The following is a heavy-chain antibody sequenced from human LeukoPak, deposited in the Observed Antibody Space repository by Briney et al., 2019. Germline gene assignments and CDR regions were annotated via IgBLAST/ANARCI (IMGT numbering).Heavy chain of an antibody. CDR2: INQDGSER. CDR3: AREYIDSDYHGLGSYFALDY. Sequence: GSLRLSCVVSGFNFNKYWMSWVRQAPGKGLEWVANINQDGSERYYVDSVKGRFAISRDNAKNSLSLQMNILRVADTAVYYCAREYIDSDYHGLGSYFALDYWGQGILVTVSS. D-gene: IGHD3-10*01. V-gene: IGHV3-7*03. CDR1: GFNFNKYW. J-gene: IGHJ4*02.